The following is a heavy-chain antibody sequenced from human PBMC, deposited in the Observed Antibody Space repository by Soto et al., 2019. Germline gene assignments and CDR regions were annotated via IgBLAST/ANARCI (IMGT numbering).Heavy chain of an antibody. D-gene: IGHD2-15*01. V-gene: IGHV3-30*18. J-gene: IGHJ4*02. CDR2: ISYDGSNK. CDR1: GFTFSSYG. Sequence: GGSLRLSCAASGFTFSSYGMHWVRQAPGKGLEWVAVISYDGSNKYYADSVKGRFTISRDNSKNTLYLQMNSLRAEDTAVYYCAKSHVVVVVAAYLFDYWGQGTLVTVSS. CDR3: AKSHVVVVVAAYLFDY.